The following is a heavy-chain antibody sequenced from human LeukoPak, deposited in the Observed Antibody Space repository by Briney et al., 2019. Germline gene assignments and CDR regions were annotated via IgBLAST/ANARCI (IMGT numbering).Heavy chain of an antibody. Sequence: PSETLSLTCAVYGGSFSGYYWSWIRQPPGKGLEWIGEINHSGSTNYNPSLKSRVTISVDTSKNQFSLKLSSVTAADTAVYYCARGRSGSYYRYYYYGMDVWGQGTTVTVSS. CDR2: INHSGST. J-gene: IGHJ6*02. D-gene: IGHD1-26*01. CDR3: ARGRSGSYYRYYYYGMDV. V-gene: IGHV4-34*01. CDR1: GGSFSGYY.